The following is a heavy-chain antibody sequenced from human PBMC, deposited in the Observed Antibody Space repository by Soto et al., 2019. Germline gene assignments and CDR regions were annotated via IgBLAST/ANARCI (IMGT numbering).Heavy chain of an antibody. CDR1: GFTFSDYW. CDR3: VKDGGYCSSATCYAPRNHYFDS. D-gene: IGHD2-2*01. J-gene: IGHJ4*02. Sequence: PGGSLRLSCEASGFTFSDYWMSWVRQAPGKGPEWVANIKFDGSEKQYVDSVRGRFTISRDNSRSSLPLQMNSLRAGDTAVYYCVKDGGYCSSATCYAPRNHYFDSWGQGTLVTVSS. CDR2: IKFDGSEK. V-gene: IGHV3-7*03.